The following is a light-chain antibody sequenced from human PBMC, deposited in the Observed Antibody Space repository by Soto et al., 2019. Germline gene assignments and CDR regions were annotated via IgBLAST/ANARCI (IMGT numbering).Light chain of an antibody. CDR1: QDITNY. CDR2: DAS. CDR3: QQYEILPLT. Sequence: DIQMTQSPSSLSASVGDRLTITCQASQDITNYLNWYQHKPGKAPQLLIYDASSLETGAPPRFSGSGSGTEFAFTISSLQPEDTATYYCQQYEILPLTFGGGTKVEI. J-gene: IGKJ4*01. V-gene: IGKV1-33*01.